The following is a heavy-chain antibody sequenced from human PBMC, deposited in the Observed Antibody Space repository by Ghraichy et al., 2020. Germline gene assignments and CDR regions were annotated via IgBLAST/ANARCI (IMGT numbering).Heavy chain of an antibody. D-gene: IGHD3-16*01. CDR3: ARYVGETGS. CDR1: GFTVINNY. Sequence: GGSLRLSCAASGFTVINNYMSWVRQAPGKGLEWVSLIYSGGNTYYADSVKGRFTISRDSSKNTLFLQMNSLRAEDTAVYYCARYVGETGSWGQGTLVTVSS. J-gene: IGHJ5*02. V-gene: IGHV3-53*01. CDR2: IYSGGNT.